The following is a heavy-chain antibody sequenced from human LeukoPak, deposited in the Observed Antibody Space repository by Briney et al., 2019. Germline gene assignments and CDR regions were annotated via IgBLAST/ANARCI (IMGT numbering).Heavy chain of an antibody. CDR2: INPNCGGT. D-gene: IGHD6-19*01. CDR3: ARTFIPRIAVAARGWSVP. J-gene: IGHJ5*02. CDR1: GYTFTVYY. V-gene: IGHV1-2*02. Sequence: GASVKLSCKSSGYTFTVYYMHWVRKAPGQGLEWMGWINPNCGGTNYAQKFQSRATMTRDKSISPAYMELSRLRSDDTAVYSCARTFIPRIAVAARGWSVPWGQGTLVTVSS.